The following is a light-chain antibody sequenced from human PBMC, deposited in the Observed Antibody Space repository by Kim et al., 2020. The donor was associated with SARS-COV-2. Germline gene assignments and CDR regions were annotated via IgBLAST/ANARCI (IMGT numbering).Light chain of an antibody. CDR3: QQYYTTRT. Sequence: RATINCKSSQSVSRSSEDRNYIAWYQQKPGQPPKLLIYWASTRESVVPDRFSGSGSGTDFNLTISSLQAEDVAVYYCQQYYTTRTFGQGTKVDIK. CDR1: QSVSRSSEDRNY. J-gene: IGKJ1*01. V-gene: IGKV4-1*01. CDR2: WAS.